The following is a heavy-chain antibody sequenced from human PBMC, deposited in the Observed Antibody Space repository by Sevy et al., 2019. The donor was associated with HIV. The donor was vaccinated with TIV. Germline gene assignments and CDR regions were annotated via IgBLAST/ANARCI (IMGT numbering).Heavy chain of an antibody. D-gene: IGHD1-26*01. CDR3: ARDRRSYYVPINGYYYYGMDV. Sequence: SETLSLTCTVSGGSISSYYWSWIRQPPGKGLEWIGYIYYSGSTNYNPSLKSRVTISVDTSKNQFSLKLSSVTAADTAVYYCARDRRSYYVPINGYYYYGMDVWGQGTTVTVSS. CDR2: IYYSGST. J-gene: IGHJ6*02. V-gene: IGHV4-59*01. CDR1: GGSISSYY.